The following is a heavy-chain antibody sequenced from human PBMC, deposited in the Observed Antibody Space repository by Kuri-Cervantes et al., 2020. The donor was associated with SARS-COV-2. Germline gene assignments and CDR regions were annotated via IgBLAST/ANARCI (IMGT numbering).Heavy chain of an antibody. CDR2: IYSGGST. CDR1: GFTVSSNY. Sequence: GESLKISCAASGFTVSSNYMSWVRQAPGKGLEWVSVIYSGGSTYYADSVKGRFTISRDNAKNTLYLQMNSLRAEDTAVYYCARDRAAPYYYGSGSYLAAYYYYGMDVWGQGTTVTVSS. CDR3: ARDRAAPYYYGSGSYLAAYYYYGMDV. J-gene: IGHJ6*02. V-gene: IGHV3-53*01. D-gene: IGHD3-10*01.